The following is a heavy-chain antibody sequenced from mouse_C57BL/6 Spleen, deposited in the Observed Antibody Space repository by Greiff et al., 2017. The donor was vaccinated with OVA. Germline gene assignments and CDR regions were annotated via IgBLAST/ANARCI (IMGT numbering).Heavy chain of an antibody. Sequence: VQLQQSGAELVRPGASVTLSCKASGYTFTDYEMHWVKQTPVHGLEWIGAIDPETGGTAYNQKFKGKAILTADKSSSTAYMELRSLTSEDSAVYYCTTNGSGYFDYWGQGTTLTVSS. CDR3: TTNGSGYFDY. CDR2: IDPETGGT. V-gene: IGHV1-15*01. D-gene: IGHD2-2*01. CDR1: GYTFTDYE. J-gene: IGHJ2*01.